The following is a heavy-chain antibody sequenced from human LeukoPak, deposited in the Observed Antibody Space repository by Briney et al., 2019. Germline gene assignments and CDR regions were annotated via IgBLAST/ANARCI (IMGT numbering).Heavy chain of an antibody. CDR1: GFTFSSYE. V-gene: IGHV3-48*03. J-gene: IGHJ4*02. CDR3: ARVGYSSSWMGY. CDR2: ISSSGSTI. Sequence: GGSPRLSCAASGFTFSSYEMNWVRQAPGKGLEWVSYISSSGSTIYYADSVKGRFTISRDNAKNSLYLQMNSLRAEDTAVYYCARVGYSSSWMGYWGQGTLVTVSS. D-gene: IGHD6-13*01.